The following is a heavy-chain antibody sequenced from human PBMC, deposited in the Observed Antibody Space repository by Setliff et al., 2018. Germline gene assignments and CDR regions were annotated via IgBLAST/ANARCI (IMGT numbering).Heavy chain of an antibody. CDR2: ISTSSGTR. V-gene: IGHV3-48*01. D-gene: IGHD6-19*01. J-gene: IGHJ4*02. CDR3: ARVSGWEWDY. Sequence: PGGSLRLSCVVSGFSFSNYGMTWVRQAPGKGLEWISYISTSSGTRYYADSVKGRFTISRDNANQSLYLQMNSLRAEDTAVYYCARVSGWEWDYWGQGTLVTVSS. CDR1: GFSFSNYG.